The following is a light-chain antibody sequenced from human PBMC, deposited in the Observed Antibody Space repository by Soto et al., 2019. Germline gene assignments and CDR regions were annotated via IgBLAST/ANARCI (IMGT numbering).Light chain of an antibody. Sequence: EIVLIQSPATLSLSPGERATLSCRASQSVSSYLAWYQQKPGQAPRLLIYDASNRATGIPARFSGSGSGTDFTLTISSLEPEDFAVYYCQQRSNWSWTFGQGTKVDI. J-gene: IGKJ1*01. CDR1: QSVSSY. CDR3: QQRSNWSWT. CDR2: DAS. V-gene: IGKV3-11*01.